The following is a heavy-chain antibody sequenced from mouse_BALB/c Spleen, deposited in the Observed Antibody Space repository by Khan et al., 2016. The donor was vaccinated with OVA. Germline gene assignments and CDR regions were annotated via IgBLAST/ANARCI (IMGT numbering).Heavy chain of an antibody. D-gene: IGHD1-1*01. Sequence: EVQGVEFGGGLVQPGGSRKLSCAASGFTFNSYGMHWVRQAPEKGLEWVAYISGDSNTIYYADTVKGRFTISRDNPKNTLFLQMTSLMSEDTAMYYCATSYFYGYYFDYWGPGTTLTVS. V-gene: IGHV5-17*02. CDR3: ATSYFYGYYFDY. CDR2: ISGDSNTI. CDR1: GFTFNSYG. J-gene: IGHJ2*01.